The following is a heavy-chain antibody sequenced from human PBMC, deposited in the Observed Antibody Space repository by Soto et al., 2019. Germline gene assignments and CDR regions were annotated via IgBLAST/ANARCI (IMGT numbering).Heavy chain of an antibody. D-gene: IGHD2-2*01. CDR3: AREELVVVPAAIHWFDP. CDR2: ISGSGGSR. J-gene: IGHJ5*02. CDR1: GFTFNSYA. V-gene: IGHV3-23*01. Sequence: GGSLRLSCIASGFTFNSYAMSWVRQAPGKGLEWVSGISGSGGSRYYADSVKGRFTISRDNSKTTLYLQMNSLRAEDTAVYYCAREELVVVPAAIHWFDPWGQGTLVTVSS.